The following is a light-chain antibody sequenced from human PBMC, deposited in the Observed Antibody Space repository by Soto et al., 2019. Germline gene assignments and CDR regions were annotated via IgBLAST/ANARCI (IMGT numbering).Light chain of an antibody. CDR1: QGISNN. CDR3: QKYDSAPLT. CDR2: GAS. Sequence: DIQMTQSPSSMSASVGDRVTITCRASQGISNNLAWYQQKPGKVPKLLIYGASTLQSGVPSRFSGSRSGTDFTLTISSLQPEDVATYYCQKYDSAPLTFGQGTKVDFK. J-gene: IGKJ1*01. V-gene: IGKV1-27*01.